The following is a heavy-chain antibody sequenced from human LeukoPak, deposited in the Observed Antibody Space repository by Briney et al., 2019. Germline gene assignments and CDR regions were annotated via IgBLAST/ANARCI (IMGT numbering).Heavy chain of an antibody. CDR1: GGSINTYY. J-gene: IGHJ4*02. D-gene: IGHD4-17*01. CDR2: IHYSGIP. CDR3: ARDPFMTTGWGIDY. V-gene: IGHV4-59*01. Sequence: SETLSLTCTVSGGSINTYYGSWIRQSPGKGLEWIGYIHYSGIPNYNPSLRSRVTISVDTSRKQFSLKLTSVTAADTAMYYCARDPFMTTGWGIDYWGQGTLVTVSS.